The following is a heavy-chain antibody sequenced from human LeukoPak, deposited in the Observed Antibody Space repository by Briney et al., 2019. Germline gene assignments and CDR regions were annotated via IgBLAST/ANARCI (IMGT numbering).Heavy chain of an antibody. J-gene: IGHJ4*02. D-gene: IGHD5-24*01. V-gene: IGHV1-18*01. CDR1: GYTFTSYG. CDR2: ISAYNGNT. Sequence: ASVNVSCMASGYTFTSYGISWVRQAPGKGLEGMGWISAYNGNTNYAQRLQGRGTMTTDTATSTAYMELRSLRSDDTAVYYCARDGWVEMATITYPFDYWGQGTLVTVSS. CDR3: ARDGWVEMATITYPFDY.